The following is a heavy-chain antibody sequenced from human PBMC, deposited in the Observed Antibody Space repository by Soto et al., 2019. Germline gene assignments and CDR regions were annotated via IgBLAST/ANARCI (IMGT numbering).Heavy chain of an antibody. V-gene: IGHV3-74*01. CDR3: ARTTKLQPIDY. J-gene: IGHJ4*02. CDR2: INSDGSST. D-gene: IGHD1-1*01. CDR1: GFTFSSYW. Sequence: SCAASGFTFSSYWMHWVRQAPGKGLVWVSRINSDGSSTNYADSVKGRFTISRDNAKNTLYLQMNSLRAGDTAVYYCARTTKLQPIDYWGQGALVTVSS.